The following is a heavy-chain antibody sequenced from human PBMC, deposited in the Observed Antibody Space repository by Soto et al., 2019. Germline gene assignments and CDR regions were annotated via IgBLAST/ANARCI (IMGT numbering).Heavy chain of an antibody. J-gene: IGHJ4*02. CDR2: IYYSGST. Sequence: PSETLSLTCTVSGGSISSYYWSWIRRPPGKGLEWIGYIYYSGSTNYNPSLKSRVTISVDTSKNQFSLKLSSVTAADTAVYYCARSTTYYYGSGSYWDYWGQGTLVTVSS. V-gene: IGHV4-59*08. CDR1: GGSISSYY. CDR3: ARSTTYYYGSGSYWDY. D-gene: IGHD3-10*01.